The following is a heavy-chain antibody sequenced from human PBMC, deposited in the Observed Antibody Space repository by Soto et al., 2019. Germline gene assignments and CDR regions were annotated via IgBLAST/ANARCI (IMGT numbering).Heavy chain of an antibody. D-gene: IGHD6-19*01. CDR3: ASTQQWLACCY. CDR2: FWHSGST. Sequence: SETLSLTCTVSGGSISSYYWGWIRQPPGKGLEWIGSFWHSGSTSYNPSLKSRVTISVDTSKNQFSLELGSVTAADTAVYHCASTQQWLACCYWGQGDLVTVS. CDR1: GGSISSYY. V-gene: IGHV4-59*01. J-gene: IGHJ4*02.